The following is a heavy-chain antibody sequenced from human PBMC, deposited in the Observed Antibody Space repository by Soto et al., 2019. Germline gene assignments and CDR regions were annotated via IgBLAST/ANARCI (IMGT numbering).Heavy chain of an antibody. CDR1: GYIFTGYG. V-gene: IGHV1-18*04. D-gene: IGHD3-3*01. J-gene: IGHJ6*02. CDR3: ARGGSGYHTGRGFAGAMDV. Sequence: QVQLVQSGAEVKKPGASVKVSCKASGYIFTGYGISWVRQAPGQGLEWIGWISPYNGHTEYAQSLQGRPTVTADKTTTTANRERRSLRSDDTAVYYCARGGSGYHTGRGFAGAMDVWGQGTTVTVSS. CDR2: ISPYNGHT.